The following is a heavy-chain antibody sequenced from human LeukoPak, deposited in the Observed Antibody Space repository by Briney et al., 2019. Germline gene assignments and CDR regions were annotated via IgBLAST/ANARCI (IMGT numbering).Heavy chain of an antibody. D-gene: IGHD2-2*01. CDR1: GYTFTGYY. J-gene: IGHJ4*02. V-gene: IGHV1-2*02. Sequence: ASVKVSFKASGYTFTGYYMHWVRQAPGQGLEWMGWINPNSGGTNYAQKFQGRVTMTRDTSISTAYMELSRLRSDDTAVYFCARGSQGYQLLLMAYWGQGTLVTVSS. CDR3: ARGSQGYQLLLMAY. CDR2: INPNSGGT.